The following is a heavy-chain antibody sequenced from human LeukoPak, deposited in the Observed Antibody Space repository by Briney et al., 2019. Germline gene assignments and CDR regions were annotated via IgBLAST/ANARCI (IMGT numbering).Heavy chain of an antibody. Sequence: SETLSLTCAVSGGSISSGGYSWSWIRQPPGKGLEWIGYIYHSGSTYYNPSLKSRVTISVDTSKNQFSLKLSSVTAADTAVYYCARAAYSGSYHSDYWGQGTLVTVSS. D-gene: IGHD1-26*01. CDR2: IYHSGST. CDR1: GGSISSGGYS. V-gene: IGHV4-30-2*01. J-gene: IGHJ4*02. CDR3: ARAAYSGSYHSDY.